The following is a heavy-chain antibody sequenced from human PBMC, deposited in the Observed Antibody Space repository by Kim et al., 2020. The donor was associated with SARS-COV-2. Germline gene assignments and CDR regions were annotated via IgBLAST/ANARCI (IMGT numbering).Heavy chain of an antibody. Sequence: GGSLRLSCTASGFTFGDYAMSWVRQAPGKGLEWVGFIRSKAYGGTTEYAASVKGRFTISRDDSKGIAYLQMNSLKTEDTAVYYCTRDYLDPWGQGTLVTVSS. J-gene: IGHJ5*02. V-gene: IGHV3-49*04. CDR2: IRSKAYGGTT. CDR3: TRDYLDP. CDR1: GFTFGDYA.